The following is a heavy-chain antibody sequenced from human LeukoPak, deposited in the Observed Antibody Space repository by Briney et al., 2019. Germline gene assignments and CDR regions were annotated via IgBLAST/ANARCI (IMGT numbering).Heavy chain of an antibody. D-gene: IGHD5-12*01. CDR2: IRSKANSYAT. J-gene: IGHJ4*02. CDR3: TRHAFGYDSSRVTDY. CDR1: GFTFSGSA. V-gene: IGHV3-73*01. Sequence: GGSLTLSCAASGFTFSGSAMHWVPQASGKGLEGVGRIRSKANSYATAYAASVTGRFTISRDDSRNTAYLQMNSLKTEDTAVYYCTRHAFGYDSSRVTDYWGQGTLVTVSS.